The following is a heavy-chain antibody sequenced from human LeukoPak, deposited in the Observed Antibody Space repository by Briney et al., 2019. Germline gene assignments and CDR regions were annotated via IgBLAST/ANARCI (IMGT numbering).Heavy chain of an antibody. D-gene: IGHD2-15*01. CDR1: GYTFTAYY. Sequence: ASVSVFCKASGYTFTAYYMHWVRQAPGQGLEWVGWINPHTGGTNYAQKFQGRVTMTRDTSISTAYMELSRLRSDDTAVYYCARPYCSGGSCHDFFDYWGQGTLVTVSS. CDR2: INPHTGGT. CDR3: ARPYCSGGSCHDFFDY. V-gene: IGHV1-2*02. J-gene: IGHJ4*02.